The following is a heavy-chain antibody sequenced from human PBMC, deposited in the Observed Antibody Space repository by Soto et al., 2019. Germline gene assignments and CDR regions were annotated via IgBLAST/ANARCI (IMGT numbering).Heavy chain of an antibody. V-gene: IGHV1-69*13. CDR2: IIPIFGTA. CDR1: GGTFSSYA. CDR3: ARVRQLVGYFYYYMDV. D-gene: IGHD6-6*01. J-gene: IGHJ6*03. Sequence: SVKVSCKASGGTFSSYAISWVRQAPGQGLEWMGGIIPIFGTANYAQRFQGRVTITADESTSTAYMELSGLRSEDTAVYYCARVRQLVGYFYYYMDVWGQGTTVTVSS.